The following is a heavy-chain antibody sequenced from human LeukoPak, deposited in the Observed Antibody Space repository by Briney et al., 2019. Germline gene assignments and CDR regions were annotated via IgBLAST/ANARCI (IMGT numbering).Heavy chain of an antibody. J-gene: IGHJ4*02. CDR2: ISYDGSNK. Sequence: GGSLRLSCAASGFTFSSYGMHWVRQAPGKGLEWVAVISYDGSNKYYADSVKGRFTISRDNSKNTLYLQMNSLRAEDTAVYYCAKDKRRRAAAGLIDYWGQGTLVTVSS. CDR1: GFTFSSYG. CDR3: AKDKRRRAAAGLIDY. D-gene: IGHD6-13*01. V-gene: IGHV3-30*18.